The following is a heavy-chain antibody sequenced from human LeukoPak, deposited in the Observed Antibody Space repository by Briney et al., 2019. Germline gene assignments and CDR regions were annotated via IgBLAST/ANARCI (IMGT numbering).Heavy chain of an antibody. CDR2: MNPNSGNT. CDR3: ARGPPNWGFDY. CDR1: GYTFTNYD. D-gene: IGHD7-27*01. V-gene: IGHV1-8*01. J-gene: IGHJ4*02. Sequence: GASVKVSCKASGYTFTNYDINWVRQAPGQGLEWMGWMNPNSGNTGYAQKFQGRVTMTRDTSISTAYMELSSLRSEDTAVYYCARGPPNWGFDYWGQGTLVTVSS.